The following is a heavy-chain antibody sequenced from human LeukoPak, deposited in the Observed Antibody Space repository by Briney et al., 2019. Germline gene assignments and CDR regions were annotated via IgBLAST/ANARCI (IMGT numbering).Heavy chain of an antibody. CDR2: ISSSGSTI. Sequence: PGGSLRLSCAASGFTFSSYEMNWVCQAPGKGLEWVSYISSSGSTIYYADSVKGRFTISRDNAKNSLYLQMNSLRAEDTAVYYCARGMGVVVVVAAIGAFDIWGQGTMVTVSS. D-gene: IGHD2-15*01. CDR3: ARGMGVVVVVAAIGAFDI. J-gene: IGHJ3*02. V-gene: IGHV3-48*03. CDR1: GFTFSSYE.